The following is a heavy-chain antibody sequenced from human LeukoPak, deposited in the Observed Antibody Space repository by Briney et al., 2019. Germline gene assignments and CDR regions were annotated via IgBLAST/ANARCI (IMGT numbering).Heavy chain of an antibody. D-gene: IGHD4-17*01. CDR1: GFTFSSYG. CDR2: ISYDGSNK. J-gene: IGHJ4*02. Sequence: GGSLRLSCAASGFTFSSYGMHWVRQAPGKGLEWVAVISYDGSNKYYADSVKGRLTISRDNSKNTLYLQMNSLRAEDTAVYYCAKGGGYGDYEFGRFDYWGQGTLVTVSS. CDR3: AKGGGYGDYEFGRFDY. V-gene: IGHV3-30*18.